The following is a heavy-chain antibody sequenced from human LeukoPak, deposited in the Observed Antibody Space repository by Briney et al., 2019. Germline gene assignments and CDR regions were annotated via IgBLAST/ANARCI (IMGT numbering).Heavy chain of an antibody. J-gene: IGHJ4*02. D-gene: IGHD1-14*01. Sequence: SGGCLRLSRTASGFTFGTYWMNWVRQSPRKGLEWVASIKQEGRDKYYADSVRGRFTISRDNAKDSLYLQMNSLRAEDTAVYYCAISRGIHWGQGTMVSVSS. CDR3: AISRGIH. CDR2: IKQEGRDK. V-gene: IGHV3-7*01. CDR1: GFTFGTYW.